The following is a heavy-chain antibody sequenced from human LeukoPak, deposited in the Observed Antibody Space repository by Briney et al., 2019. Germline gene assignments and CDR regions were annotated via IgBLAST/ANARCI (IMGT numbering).Heavy chain of an antibody. Sequence: ASVKVSCKASGYTFTGYYMHWVRQAPGQGLEWMGWINPNSGGTNYAQKFQGRVTMTRDTSISTAYMELSRLRSDDTAVYYWARTRVAGSNSGFDYGGQGPLVTVSS. D-gene: IGHD6-19*01. J-gene: IGHJ4*02. CDR2: INPNSGGT. CDR1: GYTFTGYY. V-gene: IGHV1-2*02. CDR3: ARTRVAGSNSGFDY.